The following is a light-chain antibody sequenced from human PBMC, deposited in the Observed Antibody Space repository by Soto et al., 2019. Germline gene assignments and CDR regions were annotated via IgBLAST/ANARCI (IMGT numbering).Light chain of an antibody. CDR2: EVS. CDR3: SSYTSSRTPDV. J-gene: IGLJ1*01. V-gene: IGLV2-14*01. CDR1: SSDVGGYNY. Sequence: QSALTQPASVSGSPGQSITISCTGTSSDVGGYNYVSWYQQHPGKAPKLMIYEVSNRPSGVSNRFSGSKSGNTASLTISGLQAEDEADYYCSSYTSSRTPDVFGTGTKLTVL.